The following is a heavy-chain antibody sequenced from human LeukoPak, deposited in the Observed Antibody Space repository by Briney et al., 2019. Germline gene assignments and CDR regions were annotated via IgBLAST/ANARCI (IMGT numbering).Heavy chain of an antibody. CDR3: ARSHNWFDP. CDR1: GGSISSYY. J-gene: IGHJ5*02. V-gene: IGHV4-59*01. Sequence: SQTLSLTCTVSGGSISSYYWSWIRQPPGKGLEWIGYIYYSGSTNYNPSLKSRVTISVDTSKNQFSLKLSSVTAADTAVYYCARSHNWFDPWGQGTLVTVSS. CDR2: IYYSGST.